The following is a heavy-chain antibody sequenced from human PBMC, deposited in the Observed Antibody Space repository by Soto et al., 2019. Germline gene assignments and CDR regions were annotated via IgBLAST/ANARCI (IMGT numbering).Heavy chain of an antibody. CDR3: AREEINCGGDCFFL. CDR1: GFTFSSYE. CDR2: ISSSGNLI. J-gene: IGHJ4*02. V-gene: IGHV3-48*03. Sequence: LRLSCAASGFTFSSYEMNWVRQAPGKGLEWISYISSSGNLIYYADSVRGRFTVSRDSAKNSLYLQMNSLRAEDTAVYYCAREEINCGGDCFFLWGQGTLVTVSS. D-gene: IGHD2-21*02.